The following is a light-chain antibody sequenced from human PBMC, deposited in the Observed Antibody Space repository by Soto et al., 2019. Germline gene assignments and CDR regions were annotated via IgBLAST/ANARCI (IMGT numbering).Light chain of an antibody. J-gene: IGLJ1*01. CDR3: CSFAGSNTYV. CDR2: QGT. CDR1: SSDIGRWNT. Sequence: QSVLTQSASVSGSPGQSITISCTGTSSDIGRWNTVSWYQHHPGKAPKVLIYQGTERPSGVSNRFSGSKSGNTAFLTISGLQAEDEADYYCCSFAGSNTYVFGTGTKLTVL. V-gene: IGLV2-23*01.